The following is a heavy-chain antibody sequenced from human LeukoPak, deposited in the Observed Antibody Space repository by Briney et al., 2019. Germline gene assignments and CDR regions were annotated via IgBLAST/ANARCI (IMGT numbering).Heavy chain of an antibody. CDR2: INQHGSEK. CDR3: ARHRSLQGVVIMGAMDV. Sequence: PGGSLRLSCAASGFTFSVYWMSWVRQAPGKGLEWVADINQHGSEKYYVDSVTGRLTISRDNAKNSLYLQMNSLRVEDTAVYYCARHRSLQGVVIMGAMDVWGQGTTVTVSS. CDR1: GFTFSVYW. V-gene: IGHV3-7*01. J-gene: IGHJ6*02. D-gene: IGHD3-3*01.